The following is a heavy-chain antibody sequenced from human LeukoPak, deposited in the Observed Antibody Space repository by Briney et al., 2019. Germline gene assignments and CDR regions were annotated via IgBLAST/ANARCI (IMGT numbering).Heavy chain of an antibody. V-gene: IGHV3-11*01. J-gene: IGHJ4*02. Sequence: KSGGSPRLSCAASGFTFSDYYMSWIRQAPGKGLEWVSYISSSGSTIYYADSVKGRFTISRDNAKNSLYLQMNSLRAEDTAVYYCARDQGPWRVGFDYWGQGTLVTVSS. CDR1: GFTFSDYY. CDR2: ISSSGSTI. CDR3: ARDQGPWRVGFDY. D-gene: IGHD1-26*01.